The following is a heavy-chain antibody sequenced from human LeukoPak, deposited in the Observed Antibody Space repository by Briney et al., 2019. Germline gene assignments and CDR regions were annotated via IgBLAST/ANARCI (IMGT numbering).Heavy chain of an antibody. CDR3: ARGRGSS. J-gene: IGHJ5*02. CDR1: GVTFTTYI. V-gene: IGHV3-48*02. D-gene: IGHD2-21*01. Sequence: PGGSLRLSCVASGVTFTTYIMNWVRQAPGKGLEWISYISTSGTTMYYADSVKGRFPISRDNAENSLYLQMNSLRDEDTAIYYCARGRGSSWGQGTLVTVSS. CDR2: ISTSGTTM.